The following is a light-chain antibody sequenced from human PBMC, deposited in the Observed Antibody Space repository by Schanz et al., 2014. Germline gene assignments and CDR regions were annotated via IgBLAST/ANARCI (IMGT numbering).Light chain of an antibody. V-gene: IGKV3-11*01. CDR3: QQYNGGT. CDR2: DAS. CDR1: QSVTSF. J-gene: IGKJ1*01. Sequence: EIVLTQSPATLSLSPGERATLSCRASQSVTSFLAWYQHKPGQAPRLLIYDASNRATGIPARFSGSGSGTEFTLTISSLQSEDFAVYYCQQYNGGTFGQGAKVEIK.